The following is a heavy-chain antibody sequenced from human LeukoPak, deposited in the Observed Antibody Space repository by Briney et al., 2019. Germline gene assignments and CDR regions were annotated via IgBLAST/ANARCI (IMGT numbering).Heavy chain of an antibody. CDR1: GGSLSGYY. V-gene: IGHV4-34*01. CDR2: INHSGST. Sequence: SETLSLTCAVYGGSLSGYYWSWIRQPPGKGLEWIGEINHSGSTNYNPSLKSRVTISVDTSKNQFSLKLSSVTAADTAVYYCARGRGTIFGVVIIYYYYYMDVWGKGTTVTVSS. D-gene: IGHD3-3*01. J-gene: IGHJ6*03. CDR3: ARGRGTIFGVVIIYYYYYMDV.